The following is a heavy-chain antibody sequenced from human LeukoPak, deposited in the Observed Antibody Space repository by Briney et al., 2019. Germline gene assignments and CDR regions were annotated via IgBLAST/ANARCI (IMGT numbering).Heavy chain of an antibody. V-gene: IGHV4-30-2*01. CDR2: IYHSGST. D-gene: IGHD3-3*01. CDR3: ARAEHYDFWSGRPYYFDY. Sequence: PSQTLSLTCAVSGGSISSGGYSWSWIPQPPGKVLEWIGYIYHSGSTYYNPSPKSRVTISVDRSKNQFSLKLSSVTAADTAVYYCARAEHYDFWSGRPYYFDYWGQGTLVTVSS. CDR1: GGSISSGGYS. J-gene: IGHJ4*02.